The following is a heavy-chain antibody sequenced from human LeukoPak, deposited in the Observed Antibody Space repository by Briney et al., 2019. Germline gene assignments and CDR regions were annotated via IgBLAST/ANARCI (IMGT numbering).Heavy chain of an antibody. D-gene: IGHD3-3*01. V-gene: IGHV3-21*01. CDR2: ISSSSSYI. J-gene: IGHJ6*03. CDR3: ARDRQSITIFGVLIPIYMDV. Sequence: SGGSLRLSCAASGFIFSSYTMNWVRQAPGKGLEWVSFISSSSSYIYHADSVKGRFTISRDNAKNSLYLQMSSLRAEDTAVYYCARDRQSITIFGVLIPIYMDVWGKGTTVTVSS. CDR1: GFIFSSYT.